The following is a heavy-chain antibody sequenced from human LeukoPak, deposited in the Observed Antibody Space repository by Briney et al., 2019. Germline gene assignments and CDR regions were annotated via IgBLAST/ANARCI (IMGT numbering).Heavy chain of an antibody. V-gene: IGHV4-61*02. D-gene: IGHD6-19*01. CDR2: IYTSGST. CDR3: AREGYSSGWYPGVDY. Sequence: SRTLSLTCTVSGGSISSGSYYWSWIRQPAGKGLEWIGRIYTSGSTNYNPSLKSRVTISVDTSKNQFSLKLSSVTAADTAVYYCAREGYSSGWYPGVDYWGQGTLVTVSS. J-gene: IGHJ4*02. CDR1: GGSISSGSYY.